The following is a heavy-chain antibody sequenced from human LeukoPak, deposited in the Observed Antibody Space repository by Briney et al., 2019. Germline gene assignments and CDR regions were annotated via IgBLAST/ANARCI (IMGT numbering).Heavy chain of an antibody. CDR3: ARGEYYYDSSGYQYYFDY. J-gene: IGHJ4*02. Sequence: GGSLRLSCAASGFRFSTYGMHWVRQAPGKGLEWVGFVRNDGNNKYYADSVKGRFTISRDNSKNTLYLQMNSLRAEDTAVYYCARGEYYYDSSGYQYYFDYWGQGTLVTVSS. CDR2: VRNDGNNK. D-gene: IGHD3-22*01. CDR1: GFRFSTYG. V-gene: IGHV3-30*02.